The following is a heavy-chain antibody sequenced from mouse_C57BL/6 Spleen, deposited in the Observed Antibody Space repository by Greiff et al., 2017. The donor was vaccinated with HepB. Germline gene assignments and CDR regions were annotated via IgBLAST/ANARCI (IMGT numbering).Heavy chain of an antibody. CDR3: ARSAITTVLDY. J-gene: IGHJ2*01. CDR2: INPSSGYT. CDR1: GYTFTSYT. Sequence: LVESGAELARPGASVKMSCKASGYTFTSYTMHWVKQRPGQGLEWIGYINPSSGYTKYNQKFKDKATLTADKSSSTAYMQLSSLTSEDSAVYYCARSAITTVLDYWGQGTTLTVSS. D-gene: IGHD1-1*01. V-gene: IGHV1-4*01.